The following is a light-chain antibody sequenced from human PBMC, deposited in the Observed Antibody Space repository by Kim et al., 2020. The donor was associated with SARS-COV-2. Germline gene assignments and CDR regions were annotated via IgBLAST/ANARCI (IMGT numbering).Light chain of an antibody. Sequence: VSFGQTVRITCQADSLRSYYASWYQQKPGQAPVLVIYGKNNRPSGIPDRFSGSSSGNTASLTITGAQAEDEADYYCNSRDSSGNRVFGGGTKLTVL. CDR3: NSRDSSGNRV. J-gene: IGLJ3*02. V-gene: IGLV3-19*01. CDR1: SLRSYY. CDR2: GKN.